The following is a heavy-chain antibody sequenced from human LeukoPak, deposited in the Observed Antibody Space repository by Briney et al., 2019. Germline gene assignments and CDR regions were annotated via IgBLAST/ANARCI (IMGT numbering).Heavy chain of an antibody. D-gene: IGHD2-15*01. V-gene: IGHV4-30-4*01. CDR2: IYYSGST. Sequence: XYXWXXXXQPPGKGLEXIGYIYYSGSTYYNPSLKSRVTISVDTSKNQFSLKLSSVTAADTAVYYCARAGYCSGGSCGPNENPFDHWGQGTLVTVSS. CDR3: ARAGYCSGGSCGPNENPFDH. CDR1: XYX. J-gene: IGHJ5*02.